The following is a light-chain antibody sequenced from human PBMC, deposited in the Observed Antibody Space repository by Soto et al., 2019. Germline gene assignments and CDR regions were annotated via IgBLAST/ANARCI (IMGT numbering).Light chain of an antibody. CDR3: QQYGYSPIT. Sequence: ETMMTQSPATLSVSPGERATLSCRASQSLTSNLAWYQQKPGQAPRLLIYGASNRATGIPDRFSGSGSGTDFTLTIDGLEPEDFAVYYCQQYGYSPITFGQGTRLEIK. V-gene: IGKV3-20*01. CDR2: GAS. J-gene: IGKJ5*01. CDR1: QSLTSN.